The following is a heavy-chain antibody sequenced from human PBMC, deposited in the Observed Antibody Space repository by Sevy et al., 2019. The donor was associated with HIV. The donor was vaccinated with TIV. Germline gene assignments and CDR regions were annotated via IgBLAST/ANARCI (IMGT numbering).Heavy chain of an antibody. D-gene: IGHD2-2*02. CDR3: ATTSSRCSSTSCYRGYIDY. J-gene: IGHJ4*02. V-gene: IGHV1-69*13. Sequence: ASVKVSCKASGGTFSSYAISWVRQAPGQGLEWMGGIIPIFGTANYAQKFQGRVTITEDESTSTAYMELSSLRSEDTAVYYCATTSSRCSSTSCYRGYIDYWGQGTLVTVSS. CDR1: GGTFSSYA. CDR2: IIPIFGTA.